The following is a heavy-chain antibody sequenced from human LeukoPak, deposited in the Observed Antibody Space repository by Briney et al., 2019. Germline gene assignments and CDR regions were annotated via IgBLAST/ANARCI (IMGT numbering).Heavy chain of an antibody. J-gene: IGHJ4*02. CDR3: ARGFGGVIGVIDY. CDR1: GYTFTGYY. CDR2: INPNSGGT. D-gene: IGHD3-16*02. V-gene: IGHV1-2*02. Sequence: ASVKVSCKASGYTFTGYYMHWVRQAPGQGLEWMGWINPNSGGTNYAQKFQGRVTMTRGTSISTAYMELSRLRSDDTAVYYCARGFGGVIGVIDYWGQGTLVTVSS.